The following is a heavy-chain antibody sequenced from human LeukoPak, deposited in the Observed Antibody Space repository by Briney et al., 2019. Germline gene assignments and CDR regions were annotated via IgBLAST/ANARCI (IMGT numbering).Heavy chain of an antibody. V-gene: IGHV4-59*08. CDR2: GHYTGSS. CDR1: GASISSYY. Sequence: SETLSLTCTVSGASISSYYWSWIRLPPGKGLEWIGFGHYTGSSNYNPSLESRVTISVDTSKSQFSLKLTSVTAADTAVYYCARHDNRGYYSLQYWGQGALVTVSS. CDR3: ARHDNRGYYSLQY. J-gene: IGHJ4*02. D-gene: IGHD3-22*01.